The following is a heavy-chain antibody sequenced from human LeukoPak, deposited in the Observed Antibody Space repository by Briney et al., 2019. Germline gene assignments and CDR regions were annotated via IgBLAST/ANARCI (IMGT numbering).Heavy chain of an antibody. CDR2: IRSKANSYAT. D-gene: IGHD2-2*01. CDR1: GFTFSDST. CDR3: TRFLGYCSSTSCSNWFDP. Sequence: GGPLKLSCTASGFTFSDSTMHWVRQASGKGLEWVGRIRSKANSYATAYAASVKGRFTISRDDSKNTAYLQMNSLKTEDTAVYYCTRFLGYCSSTSCSNWFDPWGQGTLVTVSS. V-gene: IGHV3-73*01. J-gene: IGHJ5*02.